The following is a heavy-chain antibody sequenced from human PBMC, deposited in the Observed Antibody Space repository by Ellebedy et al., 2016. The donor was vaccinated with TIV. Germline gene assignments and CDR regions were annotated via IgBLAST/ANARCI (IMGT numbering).Heavy chain of an antibody. J-gene: IGHJ4*02. V-gene: IGHV4-34*01. D-gene: IGHD3-10*01. Sequence: SETLSLXXAVYGGSFSAYYWSWIRQSPGKGLEWIGEINHSGNSNYNPSLKSRVTISVDTSKNQFSLKLSSLTDVDTAFYYCARAPPTSGTLFYWGQGTLVTVSS. CDR2: INHSGNS. CDR1: GGSFSAYY. CDR3: ARAPPTSGTLFY.